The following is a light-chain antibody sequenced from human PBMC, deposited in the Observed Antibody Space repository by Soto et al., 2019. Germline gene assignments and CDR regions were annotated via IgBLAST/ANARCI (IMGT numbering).Light chain of an antibody. CDR2: GAS. V-gene: IGKV3D-7*01. Sequence: PGERVTLSCRASQRVSSSYLPWYQQKPGQAPRLLIYGASTRATSIPARFSGSGSGTDFTLTISSLQPEDFAVYYCQQDYNLLTFGGGTKVEIK. J-gene: IGKJ4*01. CDR3: QQDYNLLT. CDR1: QRVSSSY.